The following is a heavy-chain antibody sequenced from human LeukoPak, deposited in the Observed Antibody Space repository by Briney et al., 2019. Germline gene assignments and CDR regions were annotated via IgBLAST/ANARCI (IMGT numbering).Heavy chain of an antibody. J-gene: IGHJ6*03. V-gene: IGHV3-7*03. Sequence: PGESLRLSCAASGFTFSSYWMSWVRQAPGKGLEWVANIKQDGSEKYYVDSVKGRFTISRDNAKNSLYLQMNSLRAEDTAVYYCGTPQSPSRGFYMDVWGKGTTVTVSS. CDR3: GTPQSPSRGFYMDV. CDR2: IKQDGSEK. CDR1: GFTFSSYW.